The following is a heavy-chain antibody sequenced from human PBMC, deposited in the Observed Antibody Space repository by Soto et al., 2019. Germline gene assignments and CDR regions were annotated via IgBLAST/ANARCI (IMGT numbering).Heavy chain of an antibody. J-gene: IGHJ6*02. D-gene: IGHD2-8*01. Sequence: ETLSLTCAVYGGSFSGYYWSWIRQPPGKGLEWIGEINHSGSTNYNPSLKSRVTISVDTSKNQFSLKLSSVTAADTAVYYCARAGPIMVYAPYYYYGMDVWGQGTTVTVSS. V-gene: IGHV4-34*01. CDR3: ARAGPIMVYAPYYYYGMDV. CDR2: INHSGST. CDR1: GGSFSGYY.